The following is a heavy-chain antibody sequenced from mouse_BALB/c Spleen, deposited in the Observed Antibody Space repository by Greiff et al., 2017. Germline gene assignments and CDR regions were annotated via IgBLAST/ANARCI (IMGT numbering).Heavy chain of an antibody. CDR2: ISYSGST. CDR1: GYSITSDYA. Sequence: VQLQQSGPGLVKPSQSLSLTCTVTGYSITSDYAWNWIRQFPGNKLEWMGYISYSGSTSYNPSLKSRISITRDTSKNQFFLQLNSVTTEDTATYYCARSYYYGWYFDVWGAGTTVTVSS. J-gene: IGHJ1*01. CDR3: ARSYYYGWYFDV. V-gene: IGHV3-2*02. D-gene: IGHD1-1*01.